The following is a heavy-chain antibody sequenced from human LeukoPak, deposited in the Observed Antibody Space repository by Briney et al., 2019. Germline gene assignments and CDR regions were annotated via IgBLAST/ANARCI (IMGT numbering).Heavy chain of an antibody. D-gene: IGHD4-17*01. Sequence: GRSLRLSCAASGSTFDDYAMHWVRQAPGKGLEWVSGISWNSGSIGYADSVKGRFTISRDNAKNSLYLQMNSLRAEDTALYYCAKGPTVTTPYYFDYWGQGTLVTVSS. CDR3: AKGPTVTTPYYFDY. CDR1: GSTFDDYA. CDR2: ISWNSGSI. J-gene: IGHJ4*02. V-gene: IGHV3-9*01.